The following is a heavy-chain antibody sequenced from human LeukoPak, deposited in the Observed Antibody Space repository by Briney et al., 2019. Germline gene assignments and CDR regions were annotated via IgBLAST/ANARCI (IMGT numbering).Heavy chain of an antibody. V-gene: IGHV6-1*01. CDR3: ARDLNSGHDH. J-gene: IGHJ4*03. CDR2: TYYRSKWYY. Sequence: SQTLRLNCAISGDSVSSNTAAWSRIRQSPSRGLEWLGRTYYRSKWYYDYAVSVKSRITINPDTSNNQFSLQLSSVIPEDTAVYYCARDLNSGHDHCGPGTLGTLSS. D-gene: IGHD6-19*01. CDR1: GDSVSSNTAA.